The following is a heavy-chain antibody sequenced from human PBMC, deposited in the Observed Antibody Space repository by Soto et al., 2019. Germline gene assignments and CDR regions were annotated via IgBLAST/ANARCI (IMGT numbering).Heavy chain of an antibody. Sequence: SETLSLTCTVSGGSISSGGYYWSWIRHHPGKGLEWIGYIFYSGSTFYSPSLKSRVTISVHTSKNQFSLKLSSVTAADTAVYFCARVDYYDTTDNRHNTGWFDPWGQGTLVTVSS. CDR1: GGSISSGGYY. J-gene: IGHJ5*02. V-gene: IGHV4-31*03. CDR2: IFYSGST. D-gene: IGHD3-22*01. CDR3: ARVDYYDTTDNRHNTGWFDP.